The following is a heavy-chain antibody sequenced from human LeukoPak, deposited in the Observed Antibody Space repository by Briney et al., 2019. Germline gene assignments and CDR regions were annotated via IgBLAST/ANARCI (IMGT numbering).Heavy chain of an antibody. CDR2: IKQDVSEK. D-gene: IGHD1-26*01. Sequence: GGSLRLSCAASGFTFSSYWMSWVRQAPGKGREWVANIKQDVSEKYYVDSVKGRFTISRDNAKNSLYLQMNSLRAEDTAVYYCARADPIVGATGFDYWGQGTLVTVSS. J-gene: IGHJ4*02. V-gene: IGHV3-7*01. CDR3: ARADPIVGATGFDY. CDR1: GFTFSSYW.